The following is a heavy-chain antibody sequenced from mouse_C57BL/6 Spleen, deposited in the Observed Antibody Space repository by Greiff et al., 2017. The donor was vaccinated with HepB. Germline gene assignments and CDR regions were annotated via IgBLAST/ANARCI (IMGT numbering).Heavy chain of an antibody. CDR1: GYTFTSYD. CDR3: ARITTVVEGYFDY. Sequence: VQLQQSGPELVKPGASVKLSCKASGYTFTSYDINWVKQRPGQGLEWIGWIYPRDGSTKYNEKFKGKATLTVDTSSSTAYMELHSLTSEDSAVYFCARITTVVEGYFDYWGQGTTLTVSS. D-gene: IGHD1-1*01. J-gene: IGHJ2*01. CDR2: IYPRDGST. V-gene: IGHV1-85*01.